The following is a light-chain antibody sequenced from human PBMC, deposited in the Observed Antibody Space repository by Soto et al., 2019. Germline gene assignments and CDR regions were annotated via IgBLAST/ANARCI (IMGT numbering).Light chain of an antibody. CDR1: SSDVGSYNL. CDR3: CSYAGSSTFRGV. J-gene: IGLJ3*02. V-gene: IGLV2-23*02. Sequence: QSVLTQPASVSGSPGQSITISCTGTSSDVGSYNLVSWYQQHPGKAPKLMIYEVSKRPSGVSNRFSGSKSGNTASLTISGLQAEDEADYYCCSYAGSSTFRGVFGGGTKLTVL. CDR2: EVS.